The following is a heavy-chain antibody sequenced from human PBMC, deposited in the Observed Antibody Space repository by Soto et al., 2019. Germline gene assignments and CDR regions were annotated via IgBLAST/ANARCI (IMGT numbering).Heavy chain of an antibody. CDR1: GVSFNSYA. V-gene: IGHV3-23*01. D-gene: IGHD1-26*01. J-gene: IGHJ4*02. CDR2: ISARGGSS. CDR3: AKGSIDYSASVDH. Sequence: EVQLLESGGGLVQPGGSLRLACAASGVSFNSYAMVWVRQAPGKGLEWVSVISARGGSSYFADSVKGRFTISRDNSKNVVSLEMNNLRAEDTATYFCAKGSIDYSASVDHWGQGTLGRVSS.